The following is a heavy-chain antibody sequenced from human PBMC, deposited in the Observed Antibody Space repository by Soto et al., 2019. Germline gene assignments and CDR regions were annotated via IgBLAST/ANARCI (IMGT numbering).Heavy chain of an antibody. V-gene: IGHV6-1*01. CDR3: ARQWGYVFVY. Sequence: SQTLSRTCAISGDSVSSSSVAWHWIRQSPSRGLEWLGRTYYRSKWYSDYAVSMKSRAIINADTSKNQVSLQLNSVTPEDTAVYYCARQWGYVFVYWGKGSLVPVSS. CDR2: TYYRSKWYS. CDR1: GDSVSSSSVA. D-gene: IGHD5-18*01. J-gene: IGHJ4*02.